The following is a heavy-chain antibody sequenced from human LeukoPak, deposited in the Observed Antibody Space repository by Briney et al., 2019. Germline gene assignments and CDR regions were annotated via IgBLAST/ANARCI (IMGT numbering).Heavy chain of an antibody. CDR2: INPNSGGT. CDR1: GYTFTGYY. Sequence: GASVKVSCKASGYTFTGYYMHWVRQAPGQGLEWIGWINPNSGGTNYAQKFQGRVTMTRDTSISTAYMELSRLRSDDTAVYYCARAPLYYYGSGSLDYWGQGTLVTVSS. J-gene: IGHJ4*02. CDR3: ARAPLYYYGSGSLDY. D-gene: IGHD3-10*01. V-gene: IGHV1-2*02.